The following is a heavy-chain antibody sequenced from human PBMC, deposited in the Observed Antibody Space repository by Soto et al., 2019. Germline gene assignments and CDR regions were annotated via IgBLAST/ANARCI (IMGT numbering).Heavy chain of an antibody. CDR3: ARRDIVVVPAARSYYYYYGMDV. CDR2: IDPSDSYT. D-gene: IGHD2-2*01. J-gene: IGHJ6*02. Sequence: GESLKISCKGSGYSFTSYWISWVRQMPGKGLEWMGRIDPSDSYTNYSPSFQGHVTISADKSIGTAYLQWSSLKASDTAMYYCARRDIVVVPAARSYYYYYGMDVWGQGTTVPSP. V-gene: IGHV5-10-1*01. CDR1: GYSFTSYW.